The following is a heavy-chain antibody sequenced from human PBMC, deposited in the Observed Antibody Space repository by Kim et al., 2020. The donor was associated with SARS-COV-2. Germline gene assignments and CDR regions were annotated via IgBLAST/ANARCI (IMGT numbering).Heavy chain of an antibody. CDR3: ARDYGSGSCYEYGMDV. D-gene: IGHD3-10*01. Sequence: ASVKVSCKASGYTFTGYYMHWVRQAPGQGLEWMGWINPNSGGTNYAQKFQGRVTRTRDTSISTVYMEMSRLRSDDTAVYYCARDYGSGSCYEYGMDVWGQVTPFTVSS. CDR1: GYTFTGYY. J-gene: IGHJ6*02. CDR2: INPNSGGT. V-gene: IGHV1-2*02.